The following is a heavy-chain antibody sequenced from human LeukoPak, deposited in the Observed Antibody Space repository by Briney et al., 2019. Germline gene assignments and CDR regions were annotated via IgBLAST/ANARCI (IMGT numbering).Heavy chain of an antibody. CDR2: INHSGST. Sequence: PSEALSLTCAVYGGSFSGYYWSWIRQPPGKGLEWIGEINHSGSTNYNPSLKSRVTISVDTSKNQFSLKLSSVTAADTAVYYCARDSSSSWYGSNWFDPWGQGTLVTVSS. V-gene: IGHV4-34*01. CDR1: GGSFSGYY. CDR3: ARDSSSSWYGSNWFDP. J-gene: IGHJ5*02. D-gene: IGHD6-13*01.